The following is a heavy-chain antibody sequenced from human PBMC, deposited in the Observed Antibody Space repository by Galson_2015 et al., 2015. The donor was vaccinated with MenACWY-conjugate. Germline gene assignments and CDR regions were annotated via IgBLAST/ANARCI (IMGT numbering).Heavy chain of an antibody. CDR2: VNNDGRTT. V-gene: IGHV3-74*01. CDR3: ARSGGNGFDY. CDR1: GFTLSSYW. D-gene: IGHD4-23*01. Sequence: SLRLSCAASGFTLSSYWMHWVRHAPGKGLVWVSHVNNDGRTTRYADSVKGRFTISRDNDKNTLYLQMNSLRAEDTAVYFCARSGGNGFDYWGQGTLVTVSS. J-gene: IGHJ4*02.